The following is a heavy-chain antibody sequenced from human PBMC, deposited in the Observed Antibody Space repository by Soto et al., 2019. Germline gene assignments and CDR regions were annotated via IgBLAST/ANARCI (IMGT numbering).Heavy chain of an antibody. CDR3: AKGGRQWLVTSDFNY. Sequence: VQLVESGGGVVQPGRSLRLSCAASGFTFSDYAMHWVRQAPGKGLEWVAVVSHDGRNTHYADSVKGRFTISRDSSKNTVSLEMTTPRADDTAVYYGAKGGRQWLVTSDFNYWGQGALVTVSS. J-gene: IGHJ4*02. D-gene: IGHD6-19*01. CDR2: VSHDGRNT. V-gene: IGHV3-30*18. CDR1: GFTFSDYA.